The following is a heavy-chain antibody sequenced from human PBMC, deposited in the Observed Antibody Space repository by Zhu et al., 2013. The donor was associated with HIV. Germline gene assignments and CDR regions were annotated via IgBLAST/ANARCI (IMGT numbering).Heavy chain of an antibody. J-gene: IGHJ4*02. CDR3: ARGGLVFTWGSLLGDY. CDR2: ISPYNGNT. CDR1: GYTFTSYG. Sequence: QVQLVQSGAEVKKPGASVKVSCKASGYTFTSYGISWVRQAPGQGLEWMGWISPYNGNTNYAQKLQGRVTMTRDTSITTIYMELMSLRSDDTAVYYCARGGLVFTWGSLLGDYWGQGVLVTVSS. V-gene: IGHV1-18*01. D-gene: IGHD2-8*01.